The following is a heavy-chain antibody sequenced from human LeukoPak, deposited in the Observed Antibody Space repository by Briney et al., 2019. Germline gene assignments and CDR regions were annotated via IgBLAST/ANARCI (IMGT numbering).Heavy chain of an antibody. CDR2: LSGDGGRA. V-gene: IGHV3-23*01. CDR1: GISTGSYA. J-gene: IGHJ4*02. D-gene: IGHD1-26*01. CDR3: ASGGGKIPG. Sequence: SGGSLRLSCTASGISTGSYAVSWVRQAPGKGLEWVSGLSGDGGRAFYADSVKGRFTISSDNSKNTVYLQLNSLRAVDTAVYYCASGGGKIPGWGQGTLVTVSS.